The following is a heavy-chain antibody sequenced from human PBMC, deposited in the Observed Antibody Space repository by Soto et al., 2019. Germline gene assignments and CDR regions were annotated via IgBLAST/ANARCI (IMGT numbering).Heavy chain of an antibody. V-gene: IGHV1-2*02. CDR2: INPNSGGT. Sequence: GGSVRVSCKASGYTFTCYYIHWVRQAPGQGREWMGWINPNSGGTNYAQKFQGRVTMTRDTSISTAYMELSRLRSDDTAVYYCARTPRDGSGTNDYWGQGTLVTVS. CDR3: ARTPRDGSGTNDY. CDR1: GYTFTCYY. D-gene: IGHD3-10*01. J-gene: IGHJ4*02.